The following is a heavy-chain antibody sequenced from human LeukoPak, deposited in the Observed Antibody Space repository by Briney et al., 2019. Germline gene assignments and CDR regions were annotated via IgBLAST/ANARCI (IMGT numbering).Heavy chain of an antibody. Sequence: ASVKVSCKASGYTFTSYYMHWVRQAPGQGLEWMGIINPSGGSTSYAQKFQGRVTMTRDTSTSTVYMEPSSLRSEDTAVYYCATDLGTIAAAGTSGYFDYWGQGTLVTVSS. V-gene: IGHV1-46*01. CDR1: GYTFTSYY. D-gene: IGHD6-13*01. J-gene: IGHJ4*02. CDR2: INPSGGST. CDR3: ATDLGTIAAAGTSGYFDY.